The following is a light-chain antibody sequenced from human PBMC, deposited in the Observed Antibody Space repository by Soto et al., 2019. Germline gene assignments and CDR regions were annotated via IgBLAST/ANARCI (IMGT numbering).Light chain of an antibody. CDR1: QSVNNY. CDR3: HQRFSWPLP. CDR2: DAS. J-gene: IGKJ4*01. V-gene: IGKV3-11*01. Sequence: EIVLTQSPATLSLSPGERTTLPCMASQSVNNYLAWYQQKPGQAPRLLIYDASKRATGTPARFTGRGSGTDFTLTISSLEPEDFAVYYCHQRFSWPLPFGGGTKVDIK.